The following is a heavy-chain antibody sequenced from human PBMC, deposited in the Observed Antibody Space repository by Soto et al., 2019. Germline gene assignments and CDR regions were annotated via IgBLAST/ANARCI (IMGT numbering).Heavy chain of an antibody. D-gene: IGHD3-16*01. V-gene: IGHV4-39*01. CDR3: VCGDVDGHIMDI. Sequence: SETLSLTCNVSGGSLTSTTYFWGWVRQPPGKGLEWIGRIFYSGNSYYNPSLKSRVTISVDTSKNQFSLRLRSVTAADAAVYFCVCGDVDGHIMDIWGQGTTVTVSS. J-gene: IGHJ6*02. CDR2: IFYSGNS. CDR1: GGSLTSTTYF.